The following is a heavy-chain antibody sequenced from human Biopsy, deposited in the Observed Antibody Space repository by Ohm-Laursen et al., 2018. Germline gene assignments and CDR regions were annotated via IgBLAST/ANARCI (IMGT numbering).Heavy chain of an antibody. V-gene: IGHV3-23*01. CDR3: ARAYPPPGRRLVVVAGDFDC. Sequence: SLRLSCTASGFNFRDYAMSWVRQAPGQGLEWVSTVSTIPDTYYADSVRGHFTISRDNSKNTVYLQMNSLRAEDTAVYYCARAYPPPGRRLVVVAGDFDCWGQGTRVTVSS. D-gene: IGHD2-15*01. CDR2: VSTIPDT. CDR1: GFNFRDYA. J-gene: IGHJ4*02.